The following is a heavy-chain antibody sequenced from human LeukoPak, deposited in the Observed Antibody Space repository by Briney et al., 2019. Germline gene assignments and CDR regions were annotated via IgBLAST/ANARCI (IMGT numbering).Heavy chain of an antibody. J-gene: IGHJ6*03. CDR2: IYSGGST. CDR3: ASGSGSYRTPYYYMDV. Sequence: GGSLRLSCAASGFIFTDYGFHWVRQAPGKGLEWVSVIYSGGSTYYADSVKGRFTISRDNSKNTLYLQMNSLRAEDTAVYYCASGSGSYRTPYYYMDVWGTGTTVTVSS. D-gene: IGHD3-10*01. V-gene: IGHV3-53*01. CDR1: GFIFTDYG.